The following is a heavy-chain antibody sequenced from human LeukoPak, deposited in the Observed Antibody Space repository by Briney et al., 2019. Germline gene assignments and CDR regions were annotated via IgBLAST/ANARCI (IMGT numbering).Heavy chain of an antibody. J-gene: IGHJ4*02. CDR3: ARDHRAAGFDY. CDR2: ISDYNGKT. V-gene: IGHV1-18*01. CDR1: GDTFTSYV. D-gene: IGHD6-25*01. Sequence: ASVKVSCKASGDTFTSYVISWVRQAPGQGLEWMGWISDYNGKTNYAQKLQGRVTMTTDTSTSTAYMELRSLRSDDTAVYYCARDHRAAGFDYWGQGTLVTVSS.